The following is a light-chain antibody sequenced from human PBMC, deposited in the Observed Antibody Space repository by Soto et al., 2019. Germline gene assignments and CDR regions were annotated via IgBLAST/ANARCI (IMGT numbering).Light chain of an antibody. CDR3: LQSYSPPRT. J-gene: IGKJ4*01. Sequence: DIQMTQSPSSLSASVGDRVTITCRASQSGARYLNWYQQKPGGVPKLLIYAASTLQGGVPSRFSGSGSGTDFTLTISSLQPEDFATYYCLQSYSPPRTFGGGTKVEIK. CDR1: QSGARY. V-gene: IGKV1-39*01. CDR2: AAS.